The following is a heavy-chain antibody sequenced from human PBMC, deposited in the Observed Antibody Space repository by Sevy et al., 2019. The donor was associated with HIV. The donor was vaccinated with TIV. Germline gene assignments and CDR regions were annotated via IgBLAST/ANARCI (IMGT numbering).Heavy chain of an antibody. J-gene: IGHJ6*02. V-gene: IGHV4-61*01. CDR1: GGSVSSDTYY. D-gene: IGHD1-26*01. Sequence: SETLSLTCTVSGGSVSSDTYYWSWIRQPPGKGLECIGYIYYSGTTNYNPSLKSRVTISVDTSKNQFSLKLTSVTAADTALYYCASVGGHTDYAMDVWGQGTTVPVSS. CDR2: IYYSGTT. CDR3: ASVGGHTDYAMDV.